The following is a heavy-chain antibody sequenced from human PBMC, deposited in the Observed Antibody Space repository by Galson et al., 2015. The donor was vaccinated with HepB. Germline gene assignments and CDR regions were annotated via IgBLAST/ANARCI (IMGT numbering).Heavy chain of an antibody. J-gene: IGHJ6*02. V-gene: IGHV1-69*02. CDR2: IIPILRIA. CDR3: ANGETYSSPDTMDV. D-gene: IGHD5-18*01. CDR1: GGAFSSYT. Sequence: SVKVSCKASGGAFSSYTISWVRQAPGQGLEWMGRIIPILRIANYAHKFQGRVTITADESTSTAYMELSSLRSEDTAIYYCANGETYSSPDTMDVWGQGTTVTVSS.